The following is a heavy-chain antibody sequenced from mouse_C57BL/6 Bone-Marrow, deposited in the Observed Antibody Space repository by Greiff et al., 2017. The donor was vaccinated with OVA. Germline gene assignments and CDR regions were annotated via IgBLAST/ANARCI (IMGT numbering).Heavy chain of an antibody. CDR1: GYTFTSYW. D-gene: IGHD2-5*01. CDR2: IHPNSGST. J-gene: IGHJ1*03. V-gene: IGHV1-64*01. CDR3: ARGGFSYSNYVGWFFDV. Sequence: VQLQQPGAELVKPGASVKLSCKTSGYTFTSYWMHWVKQRPGQGLEWIGMIHPNSGSTNYNEKFKSKATLTVDKSSSTAYMQLSSLTSEDSAVYYCARGGFSYSNYVGWFFDVWGRGTTVTVSS.